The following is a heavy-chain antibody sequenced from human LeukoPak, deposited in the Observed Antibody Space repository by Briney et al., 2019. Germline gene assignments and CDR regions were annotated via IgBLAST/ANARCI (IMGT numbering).Heavy chain of an antibody. J-gene: IGHJ4*02. V-gene: IGHV4-59*01. CDR2: IYYSGST. Sequence: SSETLSLTCAVYGGPFSGYYWSWIRQPPGKGLEWIGYIYYSGSTNYNPSLRSRVAISVDTSKSQFSLKLNSVTAADTAVYYCARGTAVTAISVFDYWGQGTLVTVSS. CDR3: ARGTAVTAISVFDY. CDR1: GGPFSGYY. D-gene: IGHD2-21*02.